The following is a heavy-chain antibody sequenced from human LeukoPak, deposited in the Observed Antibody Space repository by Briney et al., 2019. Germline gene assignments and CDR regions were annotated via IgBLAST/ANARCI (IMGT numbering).Heavy chain of an antibody. D-gene: IGHD3-3*01. CDR3: ARTSYDFWSGYPHYYYCYVDV. CDR2: MNPNSGNT. V-gene: IGHV1-8*01. Sequence: ASVKVSCKASGYTFTSYDINWVRQATGQGLEWMGWMNPNSGNTGYAQKFQGRVTMTRNTSISTAYMELSSLRSEDTAVYYCARTSYDFWSGYPHYYYCYVDVWGKGTTVTVSS. J-gene: IGHJ6*03. CDR1: GYTFTSYD.